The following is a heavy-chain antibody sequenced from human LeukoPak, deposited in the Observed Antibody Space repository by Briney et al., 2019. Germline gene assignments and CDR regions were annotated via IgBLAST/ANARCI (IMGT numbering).Heavy chain of an antibody. CDR3: ARDGYSFGHDLDY. V-gene: IGHV3-74*01. J-gene: IGHJ4*02. CDR1: GFTFSSYW. CDR2: IKGDGSST. Sequence: GGSLRLSCAASGFTFSSYWMHWVRHTPGKGLVWVSRIKGDGSSTSYADSVKGRSTISRDNAKNTLYLQMNSLRAEDTAVYYCARDGYSFGHDLDYWGQGTLVTVSS. D-gene: IGHD5-18*01.